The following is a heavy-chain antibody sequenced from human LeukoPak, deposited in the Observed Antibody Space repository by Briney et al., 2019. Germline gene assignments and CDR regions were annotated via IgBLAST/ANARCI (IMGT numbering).Heavy chain of an antibody. CDR1: GYSISSGYY. Sequence: SETLSLTCTVSGYSISSGYYWGWIRPPPGKGLEWIGSIYHSGSTYYNPSLKSRVTISVGTSKNQFSLKLSSVTAADTAVYYCARETGYSSSWYGYYYMDVWGKGTTVTVSS. CDR3: ARETGYSSSWYGYYYMDV. J-gene: IGHJ6*03. V-gene: IGHV4-38-2*02. CDR2: IYHSGST. D-gene: IGHD6-13*01.